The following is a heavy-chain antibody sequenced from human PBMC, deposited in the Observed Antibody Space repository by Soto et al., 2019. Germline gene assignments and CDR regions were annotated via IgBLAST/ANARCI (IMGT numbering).Heavy chain of an antibody. Sequence: QPGGSLRLSCAASGFTFSSYAMHWVRQAPGKGLEWVAVISYDGSNKYYADSVKGRFTISRDNSKNTLYLQMNSLRAEDTAVYYCARVGSYYYYFDYWGQGTLVTVSS. V-gene: IGHV3-30-3*01. CDR2: ISYDGSNK. CDR1: GFTFSSYA. CDR3: ARVGSYYYYFDY. D-gene: IGHD1-26*01. J-gene: IGHJ4*02.